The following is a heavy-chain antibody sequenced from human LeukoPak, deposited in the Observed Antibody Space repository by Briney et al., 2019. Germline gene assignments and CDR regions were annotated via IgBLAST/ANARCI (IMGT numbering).Heavy chain of an antibody. Sequence: GESLRLSCAASGFTFSSYSMNWVRQAPGKGLEWVSSISSSSSYIYYADSVKGRFTISRDNAKNSLYLQMNSLRAEDTAVYYCARAPDGDPAPGDLWGRGTLVTVSS. V-gene: IGHV3-21*01. CDR1: GFTFSSYS. D-gene: IGHD4-17*01. CDR2: ISSSSSYI. CDR3: ARAPDGDPAPGDL. J-gene: IGHJ2*01.